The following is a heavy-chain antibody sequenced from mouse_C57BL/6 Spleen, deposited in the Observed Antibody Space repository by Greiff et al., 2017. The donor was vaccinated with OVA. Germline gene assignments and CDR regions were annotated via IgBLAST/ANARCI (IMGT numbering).Heavy chain of an antibody. D-gene: IGHD1-1*01. Sequence: EVQRVESGGGLVKPGGSLKLSCAASGFTFSSYAMSWVRQTPEKRLEWVATISDGGSYTYYPDNVKGRFTISRDNAKNNLYLQMSHLKSEDTAMYYCARCYGSSYWNYFDYWGQGTTLTVSS. CDR3: ARCYGSSYWNYFDY. CDR2: ISDGGSYT. J-gene: IGHJ2*01. CDR1: GFTFSSYA. V-gene: IGHV5-4*01.